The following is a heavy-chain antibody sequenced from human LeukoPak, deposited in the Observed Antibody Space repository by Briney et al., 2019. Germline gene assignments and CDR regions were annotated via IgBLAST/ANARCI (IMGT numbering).Heavy chain of an antibody. CDR1: GFTLSIYS. CDR2: ISGSSTYK. D-gene: IGHD6-13*01. CDR3: ARDPAAGTPPGY. J-gene: IGHJ4*02. Sequence: GRSLRLSCAASGFTLSIYSMNWVRQAPGKGLEWVSSISGSSTYKYYADSVKGRFTISGDNAKNSLYLQMNSLRAEDTAVYYCARDPAAGTPPGYWGQGTLVTVSS. V-gene: IGHV3-21*01.